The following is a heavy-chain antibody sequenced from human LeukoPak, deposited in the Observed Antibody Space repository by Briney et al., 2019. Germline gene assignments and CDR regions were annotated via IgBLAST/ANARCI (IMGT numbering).Heavy chain of an antibody. V-gene: IGHV3-23*01. J-gene: IGHJ6*03. D-gene: IGHD1-1*01. CDR1: GFTFSSYA. CDR3: ARWAEQLERRGPHYYSYMDV. CDR2: ISGSGGST. Sequence: PGGSLRLSCAASGFTFSSYAMSWVRQAPGKGLEWVSAISGSGGSTYYADSVKGRFTISRDNAKNSLYLQMNSLRADDTGVYYCARWAEQLERRGPHYYSYMDVWGKGTTVTISS.